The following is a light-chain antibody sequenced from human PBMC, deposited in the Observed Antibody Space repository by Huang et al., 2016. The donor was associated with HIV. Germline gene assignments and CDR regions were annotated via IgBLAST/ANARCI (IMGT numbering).Light chain of an antibody. CDR1: QSVSSN. CDR2: GAS. CDR3: QQYNNWPRT. Sequence: EIVMTQSPATLSVSPGERATRSCRASQSVSSNLAWYQQKPGQAPSLLIYGASTRATGIPARFSGSGSGTEFTLTISSLQSEDFAVYYCQQYNNWPRTFGQGTKLEIK. J-gene: IGKJ2*01. V-gene: IGKV3-15*01.